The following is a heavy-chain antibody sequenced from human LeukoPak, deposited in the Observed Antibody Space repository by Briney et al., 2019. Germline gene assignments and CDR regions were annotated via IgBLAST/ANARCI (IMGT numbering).Heavy chain of an antibody. CDR1: GFTFSSYW. J-gene: IGHJ4*02. CDR3: ARDARRGTPFDF. D-gene: IGHD1-7*01. V-gene: IGHV3-74*01. Sequence: GGSLRLSCAASGFTFSSYWIHWVRQAPGKGLVWVSRVNLNGDSTYADSVRGRFTLSRDNARNTLYLEMIGLRVEDTAVYYCARDARRGTPFDFWDQGTLVTVSS. CDR2: VNLNGDST.